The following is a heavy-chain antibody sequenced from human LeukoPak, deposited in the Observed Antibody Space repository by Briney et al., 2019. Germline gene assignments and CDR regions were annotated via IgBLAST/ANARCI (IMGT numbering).Heavy chain of an antibody. D-gene: IGHD6-19*01. Sequence: PGGSLRLSCAASGFTFSSYWMSWVRQAPGRGLEWVAVISYDGSNKYYADSVKGRFTISRDNSKNTLYLQMNSLRAEDTAVYYCARVNIAVASSAFDIWGQGTMVTVSS. CDR2: ISYDGSNK. V-gene: IGHV3-30*03. J-gene: IGHJ3*02. CDR1: GFTFSSYW. CDR3: ARVNIAVASSAFDI.